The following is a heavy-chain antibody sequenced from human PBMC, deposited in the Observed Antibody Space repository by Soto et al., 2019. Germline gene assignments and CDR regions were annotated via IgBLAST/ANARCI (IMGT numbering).Heavy chain of an antibody. CDR1: GGSFSGYY. Sequence: PSETLSLTCGVYGGSFSGYYWSWIRQPPGMGLEWIGEVNESGSTNYNPSLESRVTISVDTSKNQFSLKLTSVTAADTAVYYCARGRTKLSSSWYVNYWSQGTLVTVSS. V-gene: IGHV4-34*01. CDR3: ARGRTKLSSSWYVNY. J-gene: IGHJ4*02. D-gene: IGHD6-13*01. CDR2: VNESGST.